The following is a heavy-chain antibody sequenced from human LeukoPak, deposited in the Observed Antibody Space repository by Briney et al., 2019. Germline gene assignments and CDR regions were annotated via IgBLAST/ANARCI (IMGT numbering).Heavy chain of an antibody. J-gene: IGHJ3*02. CDR1: SGSISSYY. CDR3: ATLTGGDDAFDI. CDR2: VYYSGST. V-gene: IGHV4-59*01. D-gene: IGHD4-23*01. Sequence: SETPSLTCTVSSGSISSYYWSWIRQPPGKGLQWIGYVYYSGSTNYNPSLKSRVTISVDTSKNQFSLKLNSVTPADTAVYYCATLTGGDDAFDIWGQGTMVTVSS.